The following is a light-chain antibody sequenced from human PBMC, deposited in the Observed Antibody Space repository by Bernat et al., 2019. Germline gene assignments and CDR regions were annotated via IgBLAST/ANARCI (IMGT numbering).Light chain of an antibody. J-gene: IGLJ1*01. V-gene: IGLV2-14*03. CDR2: DVS. Sequence: QSALTQPASVSGSPGQSITISCTGTSSDVGGYNYVSWYQQHPGKAPKLMIFDVSNRPSGVSNRFSASKSGNTASLTISGFQAEDEADYYCSSYTSSSLFVFGIGTKVTVL. CDR3: SSYTSSSLFV. CDR1: SSDVGGYNY.